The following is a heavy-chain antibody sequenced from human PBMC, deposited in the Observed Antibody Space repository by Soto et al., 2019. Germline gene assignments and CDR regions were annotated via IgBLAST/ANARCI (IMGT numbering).Heavy chain of an antibody. V-gene: IGHV3-23*01. D-gene: IGHD2-15*01. CDR3: ARRSPSWAFDI. Sequence: VKGRFTISRDNSKNTLYLQMSSLRAEDTAVYYCARRSPSWAFDIRGQGTMVIVSS. J-gene: IGHJ3*02.